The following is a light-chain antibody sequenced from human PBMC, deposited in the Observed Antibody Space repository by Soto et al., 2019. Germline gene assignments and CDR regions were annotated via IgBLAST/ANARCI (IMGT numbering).Light chain of an antibody. V-gene: IGKV3D-20*02. J-gene: IGKJ5*01. Sequence: EIVLTQSPGTLSLSPGERGTLSCRASQSVSSSYLAWYQQKPGQAPRLLIYGASSRATGIPDRSSGSGSGTDFTLTISRLEPEDFAVYYCQQRSNWPLTFGQGTRLEIK. CDR2: GAS. CDR1: QSVSSSY. CDR3: QQRSNWPLT.